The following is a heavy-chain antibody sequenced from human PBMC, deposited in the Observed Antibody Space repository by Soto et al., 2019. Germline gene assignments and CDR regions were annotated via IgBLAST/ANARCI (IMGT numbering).Heavy chain of an antibody. Sequence: ASVKVSCKVSGYTLTELSMHWVRQAPGKGLEWMGGFDPEDGETIYAQKFQGRVTMTEDTSTDTAYMELSSLRSEDTAVYYRATELTIFGVVGQNWFDPWGQGTLVTVSS. J-gene: IGHJ5*02. V-gene: IGHV1-24*01. CDR3: ATELTIFGVVGQNWFDP. CDR1: GYTLTELS. CDR2: FDPEDGET. D-gene: IGHD3-3*01.